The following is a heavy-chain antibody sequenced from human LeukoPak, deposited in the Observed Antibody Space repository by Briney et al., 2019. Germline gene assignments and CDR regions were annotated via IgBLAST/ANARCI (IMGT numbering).Heavy chain of an antibody. J-gene: IGHJ4*02. V-gene: IGHV3-7*03. CDR2: IRQDGSEK. Sequence: PGGSLRLSCAASGFTFSSYWMSWVRQAPGKGLEWVANIRQDGSEKYYVDSVKGRFTISRDNAKNSLYLQMNSLRAEDTAVYYCAKDMDIAVAGPTFGYWGQGTLVTVSS. CDR1: GFTFSSYW. D-gene: IGHD6-19*01. CDR3: AKDMDIAVAGPTFGY.